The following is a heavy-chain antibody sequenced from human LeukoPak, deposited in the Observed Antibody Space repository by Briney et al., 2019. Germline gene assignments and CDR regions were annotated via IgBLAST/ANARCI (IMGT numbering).Heavy chain of an antibody. CDR2: IYWDDDK. Sequence: ESGPTLVNPTQTLTLTCTFSGFSLSTSGVAVGWIRQPPGKALEWLALIYWDDDKRYSPSLKSRLSITEDTSKNQVVLTMTNMDPVDTATYYCAHSEDTALVHDAFDIWGQGTMVTVSS. CDR3: AHSEDTALVHDAFDI. CDR1: GFSLSTSGVA. V-gene: IGHV2-5*02. J-gene: IGHJ3*02. D-gene: IGHD5-18*01.